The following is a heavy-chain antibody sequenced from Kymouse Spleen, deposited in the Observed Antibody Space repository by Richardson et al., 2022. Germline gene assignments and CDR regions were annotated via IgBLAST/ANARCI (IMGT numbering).Heavy chain of an antibody. Sequence: EVQLVESGGGLVQPGGSLRLSCAASGFTFSSYSMNWVRQAPGKGLEWVSYISSSSSTIYYADSVKGRFTISRDNAKNSLYLQMNSLRDEDTAVYYCARDPVWFGELHYYYYGMDVWGQGTTVTVSS. CDR2: ISSSSSTI. D-gene: IGHD3-10*01. CDR3: ARDPVWFGELHYYYYGMDV. CDR1: GFTFSSYS. J-gene: IGHJ6*02. V-gene: IGHV3-48*02.